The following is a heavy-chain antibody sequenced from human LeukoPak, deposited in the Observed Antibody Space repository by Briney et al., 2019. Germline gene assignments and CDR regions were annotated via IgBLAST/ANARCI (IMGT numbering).Heavy chain of an antibody. V-gene: IGHV4-59*01. CDR1: GGSISSYY. D-gene: IGHD3-22*01. Sequence: SETLSLTCTVSGGSISSYYWSWIRQPPGEGLEWIGYIYYSGSTNYNPSLKSRVTISVDTSKNQFSLKLSSVTAADTAVYYCARGHYLLQRWVDYWGQGTLVTVSS. CDR3: ARGHYLLQRWVDY. J-gene: IGHJ4*02. CDR2: IYYSGST.